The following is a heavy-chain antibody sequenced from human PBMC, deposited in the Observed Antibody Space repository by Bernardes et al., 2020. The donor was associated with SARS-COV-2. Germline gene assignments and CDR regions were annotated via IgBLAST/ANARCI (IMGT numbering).Heavy chain of an antibody. D-gene: IGHD1-20*01. J-gene: IGHJ4*02. CDR1: GFTFDDYA. Sequence: GGSLRLSCAASGFTFDDYAMHWVRQAPGKGLEWVSGISWNSGSIGYADSVKGRFTISRDNAKNSLYLQMNSLRAEDTALYYCAKVPNPYNSGNYWGQGTLVTVSS. CDR3: AKVPNPYNSGNY. CDR2: ISWNSGSI. V-gene: IGHV3-9*01.